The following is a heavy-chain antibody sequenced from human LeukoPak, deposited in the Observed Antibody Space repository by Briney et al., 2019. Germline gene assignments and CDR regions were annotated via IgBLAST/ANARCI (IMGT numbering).Heavy chain of an antibody. CDR2: LYHSGST. V-gene: IGHV4-38-2*01. CDR3: ARRSSSGWLRSSAFDI. J-gene: IGHJ3*02. Sequence: SETLSLTCAVSGYSISSGYYWGRIRQPPGKGLEWIGSLYHSGSTYYNPSLKSRVTISVDTSKNQFSLKLSSVTAADTAVYYCARRSSSGWLRSSAFDIWGQGTMVTVSS. D-gene: IGHD5-12*01. CDR1: GYSISSGYY.